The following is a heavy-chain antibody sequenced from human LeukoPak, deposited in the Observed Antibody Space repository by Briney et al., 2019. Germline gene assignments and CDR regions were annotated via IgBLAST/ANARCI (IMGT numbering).Heavy chain of an antibody. D-gene: IGHD2-2*01. CDR3: AKSSRCSSTSCYWTYNWFDP. CDR1: GFTFSDYN. J-gene: IGHJ5*02. V-gene: IGHV3-23*01. Sequence: GGSLRLSCAASGFTFSDYNMRWIRQAPGKGLEWVSAISGSGGSTYYADSVKGRFTISRDNSKNTLYLQMNSLRAEDTAVYYCAKSSRCSSTSCYWTYNWFDPWGQGTLVTVSS. CDR2: ISGSGGST.